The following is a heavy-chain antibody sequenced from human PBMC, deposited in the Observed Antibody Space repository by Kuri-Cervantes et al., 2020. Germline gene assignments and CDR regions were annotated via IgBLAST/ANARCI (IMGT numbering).Heavy chain of an antibody. CDR3: ARGGYDYVWGSYRYLWYFDL. Sequence: GGSLRLSCAASGFTFSSYDMHWVRQATGKGLEWVSAIGTAGDTYYPGSVKGRFTISRENAKNSLYPQMNSLRAGDTAVYYCARGGYDYVWGSYRYLWYFDLWGRGTLVTVSS. CDR1: GFTFSSYD. CDR2: IGTAGDT. J-gene: IGHJ2*01. V-gene: IGHV3-13*01. D-gene: IGHD3-16*02.